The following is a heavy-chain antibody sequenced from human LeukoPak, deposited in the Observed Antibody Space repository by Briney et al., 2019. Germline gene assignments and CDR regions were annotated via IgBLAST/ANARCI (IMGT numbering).Heavy chain of an antibody. D-gene: IGHD3-16*02. Sequence: SETLSLTCTVSGGSISTYHWSWIRQPPGKGPEWSGYVYFSGSTDYSPSLKSRATMSVDTSMNQFSLSLSSVTAADTAIYYCARAVISFGGGIAKAFDCWGQGTLVTVSS. CDR2: VYFSGST. J-gene: IGHJ4*02. V-gene: IGHV4-59*01. CDR3: ARAVISFGGGIAKAFDC. CDR1: GGSISTYH.